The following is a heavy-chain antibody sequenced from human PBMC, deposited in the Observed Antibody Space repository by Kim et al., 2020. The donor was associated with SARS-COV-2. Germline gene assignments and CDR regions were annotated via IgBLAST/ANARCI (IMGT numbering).Heavy chain of an antibody. J-gene: IGHJ3*02. V-gene: IGHV3-72*01. D-gene: IGHD3-9*01. CDR1: GLSLRDHN. Sequence: GGSLRLSCAAYGLSLRDHNMDWVRQAPGKGMEWVGRNRKKGNGYTAASVKGRLTISRADLKNLLYLQMNSLKIEDTAVYYCARPDNPGYGDAFEIWGQGT. CDR3: ARPDNPGYGDAFEI. CDR2: NRKKGNGYT.